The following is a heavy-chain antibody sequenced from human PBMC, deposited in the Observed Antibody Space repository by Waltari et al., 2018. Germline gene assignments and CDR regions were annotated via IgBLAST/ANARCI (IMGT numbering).Heavy chain of an antibody. V-gene: IGHV4-34*01. Sequence: VQLQQWGAGLLKPSETLSLTCAVYGGSFSGYYWSWIRQSPGKGLEWIGEINHSGSTNYNPSLKSRVTISVDTSKNQFSLKVSSVTAADTAVYYCARQFSSGWYSEYWGQGTLVTVSS. CDR1: GGSFSGYY. D-gene: IGHD6-19*01. CDR3: ARQFSSGWYSEY. J-gene: IGHJ4*02. CDR2: INHSGST.